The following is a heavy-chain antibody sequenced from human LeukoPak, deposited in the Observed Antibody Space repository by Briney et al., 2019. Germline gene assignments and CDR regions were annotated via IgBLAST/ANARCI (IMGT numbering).Heavy chain of an antibody. D-gene: IGHD6-19*01. CDR1: GGSFSGYY. V-gene: IGHV4-34*01. CDR3: ARGQSSGRCGFDY. CDR2: INHSGST. Sequence: SETLSLTCAVYGGSFSGYYWSWIRQPPGKGLEWIGEINHSGSTNYNPSLKSRVTISVDTSKNQFSLKLSSVTAADTAVCYCARGQSSGRCGFDYWGQGTLVTVSS. J-gene: IGHJ4*02.